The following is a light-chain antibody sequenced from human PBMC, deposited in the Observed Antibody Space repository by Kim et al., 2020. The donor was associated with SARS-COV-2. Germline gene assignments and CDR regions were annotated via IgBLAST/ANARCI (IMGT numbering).Light chain of an antibody. CDR3: QSADSSGTWV. Sequence: SYELTQPPSVSVSPGQTARITCSGDALPKQYAYWYQQKPGQAPVLVIYKDSERPSGTPERFSGSSSGTTVTLTISGVQAEDEADYYCQSADSSGTWVFGGGTKVTVL. CDR2: KDS. J-gene: IGLJ3*02. V-gene: IGLV3-25*03. CDR1: ALPKQY.